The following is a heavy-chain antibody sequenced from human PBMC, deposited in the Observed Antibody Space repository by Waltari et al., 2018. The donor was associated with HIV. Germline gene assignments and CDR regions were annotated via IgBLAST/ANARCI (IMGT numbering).Heavy chain of an antibody. CDR2: ISNDGSRT. V-gene: IGHV3-74*01. J-gene: IGHJ6*02. Sequence: EGELVESGGTLVQPGGSLRLSCAASGFTFFTYWMHWVRQAPGKGLMWVARISNDGSRTDYADSVQGRFTISRDNAKNTLFLQMNSLRGEDTAVYYCVGGVAIRYFEDIWGQGTSVIVSS. CDR1: GFTFFTYW. D-gene: IGHD3-9*01. CDR3: VGGVAIRYFEDI.